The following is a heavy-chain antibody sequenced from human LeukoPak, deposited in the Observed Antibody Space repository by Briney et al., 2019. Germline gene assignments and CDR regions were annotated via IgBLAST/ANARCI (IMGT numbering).Heavy chain of an antibody. Sequence: SETLSLTCTVSGASVSSSGYYWSWIRQPPGEGLEWIGYIYHSGSTNYNPSLKSRVTISVDTSKNQFSLKLTSMTAADTAVYYCGRETIAATGTSVFFDYWGQGTLVTVSS. CDR3: GRETIAATGTSVFFDY. V-gene: IGHV4-61*08. CDR1: GASVSSSGYY. J-gene: IGHJ4*02. D-gene: IGHD6-13*01. CDR2: IYHSGST.